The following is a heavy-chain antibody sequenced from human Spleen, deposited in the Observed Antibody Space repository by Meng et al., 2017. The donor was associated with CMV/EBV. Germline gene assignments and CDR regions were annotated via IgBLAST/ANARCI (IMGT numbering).Heavy chain of an antibody. CDR1: GYTFTGYY. V-gene: IGHV1-2*02. Sequence: ASVKVSCKASGYTFTGYYMHWVRQAPGQGLEWMGWINPNSGGTNYAQKFQGRVTMTSDTSISTAYMEVGRLKSDDTAVYYRARKWKRGGDCYDYWGQGTLVTVSS. CDR3: ARKWKRGGDCYDY. CDR2: INPNSGGT. D-gene: IGHD2-21*01. J-gene: IGHJ4*02.